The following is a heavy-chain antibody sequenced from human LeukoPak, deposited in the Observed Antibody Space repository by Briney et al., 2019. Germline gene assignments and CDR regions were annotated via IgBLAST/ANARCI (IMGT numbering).Heavy chain of an antibody. Sequence: KASETLSLTGTAPGGSISSYYWSWIRQPPGKGLEWIGYIYYSGGTYYNPSLKSRVTISVDTSKNLFSLKLSSVTAADTAVYYCARVQRPLDGADYWGQGTLVTASS. CDR1: GGSISSYY. CDR2: IYYSGGT. V-gene: IGHV4-59*01. CDR3: ARVQRPLDGADY. D-gene: IGHD1-1*01. J-gene: IGHJ4*02.